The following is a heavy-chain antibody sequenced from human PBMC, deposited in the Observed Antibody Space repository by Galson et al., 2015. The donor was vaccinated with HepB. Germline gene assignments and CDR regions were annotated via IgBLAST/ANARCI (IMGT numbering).Heavy chain of an antibody. Sequence: SETLSLTCAVSGGSLSGYYWNWIRQPPGKGLEWIGRINHSGSTNYNPSFKSRVVISGDTSKSQFSLKLTSVSAADTAVYFCARYDYKDYFDAFDVWGQGTMVTVS. CDR2: INHSGST. J-gene: IGHJ3*01. D-gene: IGHD4-11*01. V-gene: IGHV4-34*01. CDR3: ARYDYKDYFDAFDV. CDR1: GGSLSGYY.